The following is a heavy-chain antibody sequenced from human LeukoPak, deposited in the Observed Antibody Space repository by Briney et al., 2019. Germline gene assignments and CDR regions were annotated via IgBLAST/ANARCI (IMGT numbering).Heavy chain of an antibody. J-gene: IGHJ6*02. D-gene: IGHD4-17*01. CDR3: ARGGRGGDYSPRHGMDV. CDR1: GDSITSDKW. Sequence: SGTLSLTCAVSGDSITSDKWWTWVRQPPGKGLEWIGYIYYSGSTYYNPSLKSRVTISVDTSKNQFSLKLSSVTAADTAVYYCARGGRGGDYSPRHGMDVWGQGTTVTVSS. V-gene: IGHV4-30-4*01. CDR2: IYYSGST.